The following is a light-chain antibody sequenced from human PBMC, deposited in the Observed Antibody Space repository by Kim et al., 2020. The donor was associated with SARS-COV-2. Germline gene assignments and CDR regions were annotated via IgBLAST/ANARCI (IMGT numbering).Light chain of an antibody. CDR2: SAS. V-gene: IGKV1-27*01. J-gene: IGKJ1*01. CDR1: QGISNY. Sequence: ACLGAGFPITCRASQGISNYLAWYQQKPSRVPRVLIYSASTLLSVVPSRCSGSRSGTDFSLSISSLQPEDVATYYCQKYDSAPWTFGQGTKVDIK. CDR3: QKYDSAPWT.